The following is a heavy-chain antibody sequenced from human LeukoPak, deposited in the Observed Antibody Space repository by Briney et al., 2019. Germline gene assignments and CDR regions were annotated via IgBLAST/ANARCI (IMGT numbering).Heavy chain of an antibody. Sequence: PSETLSLTCTVSGGSISSSSYYWGWIRQPPGKGLVWIGSIYYSGSTYYNPSLKSRVTISVDTSKNQFSLKLSSVTAADTAVYYCARVPDTAIGAFDIWGQGTMVTVSS. CDR3: ARVPDTAIGAFDI. J-gene: IGHJ3*02. V-gene: IGHV4-39*07. CDR1: GGSISSSSYY. D-gene: IGHD5-18*01. CDR2: IYYSGST.